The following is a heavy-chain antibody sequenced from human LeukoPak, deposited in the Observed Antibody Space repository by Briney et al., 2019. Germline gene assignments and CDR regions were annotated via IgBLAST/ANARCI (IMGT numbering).Heavy chain of an antibody. J-gene: IGHJ4*02. Sequence: GGSLRLSCAASGFTFSNYWMGWVRQAPGKGLEGVANIKQDGSQKYFGDSVKGRFTISIDNAQNSLFLQRSSLRDEDTAVYYCARDSGSYPFDSCWGQGTLVTVSS. D-gene: IGHD1-26*01. V-gene: IGHV3-7*01. CDR1: GFTFSNYW. CDR3: ARDSGSYPFDSC. CDR2: IKQDGSQK.